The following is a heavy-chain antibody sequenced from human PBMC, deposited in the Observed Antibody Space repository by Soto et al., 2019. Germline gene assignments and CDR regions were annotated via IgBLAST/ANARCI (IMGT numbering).Heavy chain of an antibody. J-gene: IGHJ6*02. Sequence: SGPTLVNPTQALTLTCTFSGFSLDTGGLGVGWIRQPPGKALEWLALIYWDNDKRYSPSLKSRLTITKDTPKNQVVLTMTNMDPVDTATYYCAHSRCGGDCLQSYSSHYYYGMDVWGQGTTVTSP. D-gene: IGHD2-21*02. V-gene: IGHV2-5*02. CDR1: GFSLDTGGLG. CDR2: IYWDNDK. CDR3: AHSRCGGDCLQSYSSHYYYGMDV.